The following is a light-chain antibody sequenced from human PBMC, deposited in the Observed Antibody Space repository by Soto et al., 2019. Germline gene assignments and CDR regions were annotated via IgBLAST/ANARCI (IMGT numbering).Light chain of an antibody. CDR1: QTISSW. Sequence: DIQMTQSPSTLSASVGDRVTITCRASQTISSWLAWYQQKPGKAPKRVIYDASSLESGVTSRFSGSGSGTEFTLTLSSLQSDDFATYYCQQYSTFGPGTKVDIK. CDR3: QQYST. V-gene: IGKV1-5*01. CDR2: DAS. J-gene: IGKJ3*01.